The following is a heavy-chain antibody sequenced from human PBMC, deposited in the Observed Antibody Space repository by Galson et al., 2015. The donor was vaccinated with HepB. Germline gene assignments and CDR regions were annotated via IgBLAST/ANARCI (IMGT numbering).Heavy chain of an antibody. J-gene: IGHJ4*02. V-gene: IGHV2-26*01. CDR1: EFSVTNNRMG. CDR3: ARVQRRSSWYVPYYFDS. Sequence: PALVKPTQTLTVTCTVSEFSVTNNRMGVGWIRQPPGKALEWLAHIFSDDAAAYSISLKTRLTVSMGPSKTQGGLSLTDVDPVDTATYFCARVQRRSSWYVPYYFDSWGQGTLVTVSS. CDR2: IFSDDAA. D-gene: IGHD6-13*01.